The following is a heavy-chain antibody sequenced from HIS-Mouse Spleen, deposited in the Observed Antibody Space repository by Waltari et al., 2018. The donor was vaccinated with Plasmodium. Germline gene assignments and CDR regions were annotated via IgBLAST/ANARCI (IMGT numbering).Heavy chain of an antibody. CDR1: GVTLGSYW. CDR3: ASSWYWYFDL. J-gene: IGHJ2*01. V-gene: IGHV3-7*01. CDR2: IKQDGSEK. Sequence: VQLVESGVGVGQPGGYRRPSCPTSGVTLGSYWMSWVRQAPGKGLECVDNIKQDGSEKYYVDSVKGRFTISRDNAKNSLYLQMNSLRAEDTAVYYCASSWYWYFDLWGRGTLVTVSS. D-gene: IGHD6-13*01.